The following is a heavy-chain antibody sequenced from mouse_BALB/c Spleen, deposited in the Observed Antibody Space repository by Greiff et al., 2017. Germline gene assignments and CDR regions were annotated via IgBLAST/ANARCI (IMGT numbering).Heavy chain of an antibody. CDR2: ISYSGST. V-gene: IGHV3-8*02. D-gene: IGHD1-2*01. J-gene: IGHJ2*01. CDR3: ARYYYGYYYFDY. CDR1: GDSITSGY. Sequence: EVKLMESGPSLVKPSQTLSLTCSVTGDSITSGYWNWIRKFPGNKLEYMGYISYSGSTYYNPSLKSRISITRDTSKNQYYLQLNSVTTEDTATYYCARYYYGYYYFDYWGQGTTLTVSA.